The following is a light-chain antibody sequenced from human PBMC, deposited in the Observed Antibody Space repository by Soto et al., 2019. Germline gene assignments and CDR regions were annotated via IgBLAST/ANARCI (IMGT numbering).Light chain of an antibody. V-gene: IGKV1-39*01. CDR1: QTIATF. Sequence: DIQMTQSPSSLSASVGDTVTTTSRASQTIATFLNWYQQKPGKAPNLLIYEASSLQSGVPSRFTGRGSGTDFSLTISSLQPEDFATYYCQQSYNIPQTFGQGTRVEIK. CDR2: EAS. CDR3: QQSYNIPQT. J-gene: IGKJ1*01.